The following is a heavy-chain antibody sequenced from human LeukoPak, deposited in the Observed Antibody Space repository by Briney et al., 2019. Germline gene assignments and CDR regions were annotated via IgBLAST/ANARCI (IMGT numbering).Heavy chain of an antibody. V-gene: IGHV3-23*01. J-gene: IGHJ4*02. D-gene: IGHD1-1*01. CDR2: ISGSGGST. Sequence: PGGSLRLSCAASGFTFSSYAMSWVRQAPGKGLEWVSAISGSGGSTYYADSVKGRSTISRDNSKNTLYLQMNSLRAEDTAVYYCAKGTTGTTGLDDYWGQGTLVTVSS. CDR3: AKGTTGTTGLDDY. CDR1: GFTFSSYA.